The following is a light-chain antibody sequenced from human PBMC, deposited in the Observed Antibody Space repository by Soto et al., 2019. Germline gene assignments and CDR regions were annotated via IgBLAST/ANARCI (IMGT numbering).Light chain of an antibody. V-gene: IGKV1-6*01. CDR2: AAS. J-gene: IGKJ1*01. CDR1: QSISSY. Sequence: IQMTQSPSSLSASVGDRVPITCRASQSISSYLNWYQQKPGKAPKLLIYAASTLQSGVPSRFSGSGSGTDFTLTISSLQPEDFATYYCLQDYNYPWTFGQGSIVDVK. CDR3: LQDYNYPWT.